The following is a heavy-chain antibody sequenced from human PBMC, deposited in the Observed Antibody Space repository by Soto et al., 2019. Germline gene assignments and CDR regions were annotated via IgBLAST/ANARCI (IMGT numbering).Heavy chain of an antibody. CDR2: IIPIFGTA. CDR1: GGTSSSYA. CDR3: ARGMLGYCTNGVCYTRQDYYYGMDV. J-gene: IGHJ6*02. Sequence: SVKVSCKASGGTSSSYAISWVRQAPGQGLEWMGGIIPIFGTANYAQKFQGRVTITADESTSTAYMELSSLRSEDTAVYYCARGMLGYCTNGVCYTRQDYYYGMDVWGQGTTVTVSS. D-gene: IGHD2-8*01. V-gene: IGHV1-69*13.